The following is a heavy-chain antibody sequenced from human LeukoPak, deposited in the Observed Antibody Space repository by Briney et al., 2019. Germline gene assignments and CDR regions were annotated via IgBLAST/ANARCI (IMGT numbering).Heavy chain of an antibody. Sequence: GGSLRLSCAASGFTLSSYWMSWVRQAPGKGLEWVANIKRDGSEKYYVDSVKGRFSISRDNAKNSLYLQMNSMRVEDTAVYYCVRDDGAPKPCWGQGTLVTVSS. CDR1: GFTLSSYW. CDR3: VRDDGAPKPC. V-gene: IGHV3-7*01. J-gene: IGHJ4*02. D-gene: IGHD1-26*01. CDR2: IKRDGSEK.